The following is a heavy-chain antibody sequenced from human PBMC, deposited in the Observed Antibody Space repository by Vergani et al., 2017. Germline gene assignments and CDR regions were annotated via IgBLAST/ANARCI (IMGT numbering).Heavy chain of an antibody. D-gene: IGHD3-10*01. V-gene: IGHV3-21*01. Sequence: EVQMVESGGGLVKPGGSLRLSCVASGFTFSHYSMNWVRQAPGKGLEWVSSISGNNDDVYYADSVKGRFTISRDNAKNSLYLDMSSLRAEDTAVYYCARGSRNYRGGLLWFGEPPSGQGTLVTVSS. CDR1: GFTFSHYS. J-gene: IGHJ5*02. CDR3: ARGSRNYRGGLLWFGEPP. CDR2: ISGNNDDV.